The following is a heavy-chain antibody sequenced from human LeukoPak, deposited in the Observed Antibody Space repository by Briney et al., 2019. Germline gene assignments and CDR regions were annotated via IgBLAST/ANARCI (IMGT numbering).Heavy chain of an antibody. CDR1: GGSIRSYY. Sequence: KPSETLSLTCTVPGGSIRSYYWSWIRQPAGKGLERIGRIYTSGSPNYNPSVKSRVTMSVDTSKNQFSLKLSSVTAADTAVYYCARDGGDSLAVDYWGQGTLVTVSS. CDR3: ARDGGDSLAVDY. CDR2: IYTSGSP. D-gene: IGHD2-21*02. J-gene: IGHJ4*02. V-gene: IGHV4-4*07.